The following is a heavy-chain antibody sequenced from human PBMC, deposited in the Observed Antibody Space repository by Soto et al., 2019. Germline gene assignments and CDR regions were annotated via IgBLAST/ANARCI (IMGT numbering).Heavy chain of an antibody. V-gene: IGHV1-18*04. J-gene: IGHJ5*02. CDR1: GYTFTSYG. CDR2: ISAYTRTT. Sequence: ASVKVSCKASGYTFTSYGISWVRQAPGQGLEGMGWISAYTRTTNCTQKPQGRVTMTPDTSTSTAYMELRSLRSDDTAVYYCARDSEQQGGVIWFDPWGQGQMVTVSS. CDR3: ARDSEQQGGVIWFDP. D-gene: IGHD6-13*01.